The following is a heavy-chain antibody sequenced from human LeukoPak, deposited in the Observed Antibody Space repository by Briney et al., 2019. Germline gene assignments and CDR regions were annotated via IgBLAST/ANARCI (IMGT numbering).Heavy chain of an antibody. CDR2: IKQDGSDK. CDR1: GFTFSYYW. J-gene: IGHJ3*02. Sequence: GGSQRLSCAASGFTFSYYWMSWVRQAPGKGLEWVANIKQDGSDKYYVDSVKGRFTISRDNAKNSLYLQMNSLSAEDTAMYYCTRDLTNWNDATFDIWGQGTMVTVSS. V-gene: IGHV3-7*01. CDR3: TRDLTNWNDATFDI. D-gene: IGHD1-1*01.